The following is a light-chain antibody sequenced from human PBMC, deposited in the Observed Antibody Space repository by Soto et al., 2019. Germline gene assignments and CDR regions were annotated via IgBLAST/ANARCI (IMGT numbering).Light chain of an antibody. J-gene: IGKJ1*01. CDR2: GAS. V-gene: IGKV3-20*01. CDR3: QQYGSSPWT. CDR1: QSVSSSY. Sequence: EIVLTQSPDTLSLSAGERATLSCRASQSVSSSYLAWYQQKPGQAPRLLIYGASSRATGIPDRFSGSGSGTDFTLTISRLEPEDFAVYYCQQYGSSPWTFGQGTTVDI.